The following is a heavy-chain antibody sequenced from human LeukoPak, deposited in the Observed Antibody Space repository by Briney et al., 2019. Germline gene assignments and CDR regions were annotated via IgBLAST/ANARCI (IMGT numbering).Heavy chain of an antibody. CDR1: GFTVSSNY. Sequence: PGGSLRLSCAASGFTVSSNYMSWVRQAPGKGLEWVSAISGSGGSTYYADSVKGRFTISRDNSKNTLYLQMNSLRAEDTAVYYCAKDDRVTSRNGYSSGYYDYWGQGTLVNVSS. J-gene: IGHJ4*02. CDR2: ISGSGGST. D-gene: IGHD3-22*01. CDR3: AKDDRVTSRNGYSSGYYDY. V-gene: IGHV3-23*01.